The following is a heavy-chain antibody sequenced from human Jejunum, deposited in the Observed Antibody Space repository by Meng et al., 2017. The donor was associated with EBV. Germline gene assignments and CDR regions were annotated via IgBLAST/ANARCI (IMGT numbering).Heavy chain of an antibody. J-gene: IGHJ4*02. V-gene: IGHV3-21*02. CDR1: GFTFSSYS. CDR2: ISSGSSFI. Sequence: LVGSGGGLVKPGGSLRLSCAASGFTFSSYSMNWVRQAPGKGLEWVSYISSGSSFIYYADSVKGRFTISRDDAKNSLFLQLNSLRAEDTAVYYCVRDSSFNVHWGQGTLVTVSS. CDR3: VRDSSFNVH. D-gene: IGHD3-16*02.